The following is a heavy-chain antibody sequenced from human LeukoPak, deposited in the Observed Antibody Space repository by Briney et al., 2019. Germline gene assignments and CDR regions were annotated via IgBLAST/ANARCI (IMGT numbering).Heavy chain of an antibody. CDR3: ATMVAAGYTDF. Sequence: PSETLSLTCTVSGTSLSSGIYYWSWIRQPPGRGLEWIGYISHAVSTYYNPSLKSRVTISVDMSKNQFSLKLSSMTAADTAVYYCATMVAAGYTDFWGQGTLVTVSS. V-gene: IGHV4-61*01. CDR2: ISHAVST. CDR1: GTSLSSGIYY. J-gene: IGHJ4*02. D-gene: IGHD5-24*01.